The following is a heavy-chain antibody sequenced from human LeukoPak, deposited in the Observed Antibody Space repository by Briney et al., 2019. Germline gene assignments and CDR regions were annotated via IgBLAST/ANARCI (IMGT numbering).Heavy chain of an antibody. V-gene: IGHV1-46*01. CDR2: INPSDSST. CDR1: GYSFTSYY. Sequence: ASVKVSCKASGYSFTSYYMHWVRQAPGQGLEWMGIINPSDSSTSYAQKFQGRVTMTEDTSTDTAYMELSSLRSEDTAVYYCATGDSSGYINLLEWGQGTLVTVSS. CDR3: ATGDSSGYINLLE. J-gene: IGHJ4*02. D-gene: IGHD3-22*01.